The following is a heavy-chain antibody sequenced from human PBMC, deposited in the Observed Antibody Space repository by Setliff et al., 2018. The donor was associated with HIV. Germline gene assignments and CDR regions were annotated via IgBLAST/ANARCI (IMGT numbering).Heavy chain of an antibody. CDR1: GFTFSDHY. Sequence: GGSLRLSCAASGFTFSDHYMSWIRQAPGKGLEWVSYISGGSTSHMNYADSVKGRFTISRDNAKNSLYLQMNSLRAEDTAVYYCARGDMPRVVRGVIFRPTYFQHWGQGTLVTVSS. CDR3: ARGDMPRVVRGVIFRPTYFQH. V-gene: IGHV3-11*06. CDR2: ISGGSTSHM. D-gene: IGHD3-10*01. J-gene: IGHJ1*01.